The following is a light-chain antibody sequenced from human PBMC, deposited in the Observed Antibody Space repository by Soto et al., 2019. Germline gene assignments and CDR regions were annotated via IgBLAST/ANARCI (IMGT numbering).Light chain of an antibody. V-gene: IGKV1-39*01. Sequence: DIQMTQSPSSLSASVGDRVTITCRASQRISSYLNWYQQKPGKVPKLLMYAVSSLESGVPSRFSGSGSGTDFTLTISSLQPEDFATYYCQQSYSAPFTFGPGTKVDIK. CDR3: QQSYSAPFT. CDR1: QRISSY. CDR2: AVS. J-gene: IGKJ3*01.